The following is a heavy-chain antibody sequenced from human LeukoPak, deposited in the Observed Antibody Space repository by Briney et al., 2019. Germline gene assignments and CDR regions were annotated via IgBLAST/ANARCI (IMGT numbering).Heavy chain of an antibody. J-gene: IGHJ5*02. V-gene: IGHV1-24*01. CDR2: FDPEDGET. D-gene: IGHD6-13*01. Sequence: GASVKVSCKVSGYTLTELSMHWVRQAPGKGLEWMGGFDPEDGETICAQKFQGRVTMTEDTSTDTAYMELSSLRSEDTAVYYCATEEGSSTHRSAFAFDPWGQGTLVTVSS. CDR3: ATEEGSSTHRSAFAFDP. CDR1: GYTLTELS.